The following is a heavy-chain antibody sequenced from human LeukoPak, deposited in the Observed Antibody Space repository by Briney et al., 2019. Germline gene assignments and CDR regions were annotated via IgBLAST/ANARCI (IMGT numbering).Heavy chain of an antibody. CDR1: EFTVSSNY. CDR2: IYSGGST. D-gene: IGHD2-15*01. J-gene: IGHJ4*02. Sequence: QSGGSLRLSCAASEFTVSSNYMSWVRQAPGKGLEWVSVIYSGGSTYYADSVKGRFTISRDSSKSTLYLQMNSLRAEDTAVYYCARAGLYCSGGSCYHFDYWGQGTLVTVSS. CDR3: ARAGLYCSGGSCYHFDY. V-gene: IGHV3-53*01.